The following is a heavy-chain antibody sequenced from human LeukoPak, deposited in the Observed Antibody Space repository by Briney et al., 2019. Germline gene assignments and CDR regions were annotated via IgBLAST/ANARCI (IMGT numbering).Heavy chain of an antibody. CDR2: IYYSGST. CDR3: ARDRDPLYSSGWYWYFDL. Sequence: PSETLSLTCTVSGGSISSSSYYWGWIRQPPGTGLEWIGSIYYSGSTYYNPSLKSRVTISVDTSKNQFSLKLSSVTAADTAVYYCARDRDPLYSSGWYWYFDLWGRGTLVTVSS. D-gene: IGHD6-19*01. CDR1: GGSISSSSYY. V-gene: IGHV4-39*07. J-gene: IGHJ2*01.